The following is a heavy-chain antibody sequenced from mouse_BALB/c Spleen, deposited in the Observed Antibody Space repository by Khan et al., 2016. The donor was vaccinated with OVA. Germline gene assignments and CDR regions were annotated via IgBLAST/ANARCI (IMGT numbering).Heavy chain of an antibody. CDR1: GYTFTYYV. CDR3: ARGDGYYVYFDY. Sequence: QVQLQQSGPELVKPGASVKMSCKASGYTFTYYVITWVKQRTGQGLEWIGEIYPGSDNAYYNERFKGKATLTAEKSSNTTHMQPSSLTSEDSAVYFCARGDGYYVYFDYWGQGTTLTVSS. D-gene: IGHD2-3*01. V-gene: IGHV1-81*01. J-gene: IGHJ2*01. CDR2: IYPGSDNA.